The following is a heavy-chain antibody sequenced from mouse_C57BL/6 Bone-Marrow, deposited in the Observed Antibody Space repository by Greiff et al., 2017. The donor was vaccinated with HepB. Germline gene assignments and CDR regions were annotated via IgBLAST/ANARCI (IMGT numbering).Heavy chain of an antibody. CDR3: ARDDYGSSHWYFDV. V-gene: IGHV3-6*01. D-gene: IGHD1-1*01. CDR1: GYSITSGYY. Sequence: EVQLVESGPGLVKPSQSLSLTCSVTGYSITSGYYWNWIRQFPGNKLEWMGYISYDGSNNYNPSLKNRISITRDTSKNQFFLKLNSVTTEDTATYYCARDDYGSSHWYFDVWGTGTTVTVSS. J-gene: IGHJ1*03. CDR2: ISYDGSN.